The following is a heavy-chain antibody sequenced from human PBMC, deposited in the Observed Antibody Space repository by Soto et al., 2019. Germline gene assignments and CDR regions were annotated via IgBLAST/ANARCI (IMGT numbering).Heavy chain of an antibody. Sequence: SETLSLTCTVSGGSVSSGSYYWSWIRQPAGKGLEWIGRIYTGGSTNYNPSLKSRVTMSTDTSKNQFSLRLTSVTAADTAVYYCARASVGPPGGGSWIMPFDYWGQGALVTVSS. D-gene: IGHD2-15*01. V-gene: IGHV4-61*02. CDR3: ARASVGPPGGGSWIMPFDY. CDR1: GGSVSSGSYY. CDR2: IYTGGST. J-gene: IGHJ4*02.